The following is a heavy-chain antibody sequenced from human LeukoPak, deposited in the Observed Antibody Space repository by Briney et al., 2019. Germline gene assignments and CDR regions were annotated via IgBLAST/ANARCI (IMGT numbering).Heavy chain of an antibody. D-gene: IGHD3-3*01. Sequence: ASVKVSCKASGYTFTSYDINWVRQAPGQGLEWMGWMNPNSGNTGNAQKFQGRVTITRNTSISTAYMELSSLRSEDPAVYYCARVERITIFGVVSYFFDYWGQGTLVTVSS. V-gene: IGHV1-8*01. CDR1: GYTFTSYD. J-gene: IGHJ4*02. CDR2: MNPNSGNT. CDR3: ARVERITIFGVVSYFFDY.